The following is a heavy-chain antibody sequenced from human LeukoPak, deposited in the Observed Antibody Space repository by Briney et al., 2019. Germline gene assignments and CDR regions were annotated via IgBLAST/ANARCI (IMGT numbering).Heavy chain of an antibody. V-gene: IGHV3-7*01. CDR2: INQDGSEK. CDR1: GFTFSNYW. D-gene: IGHD6-13*01. J-gene: IGHJ4*02. Sequence: GGSLRLSCEGSGFTFSNYWMGWVRQAPGKGLEWVANINQDGSEKYYVDSVMGRFTISRDNDKNSLYLQMNSLRAEDTALYYCARAVSTGTVDYWGQGTLVTVSS. CDR3: ARAVSTGTVDY.